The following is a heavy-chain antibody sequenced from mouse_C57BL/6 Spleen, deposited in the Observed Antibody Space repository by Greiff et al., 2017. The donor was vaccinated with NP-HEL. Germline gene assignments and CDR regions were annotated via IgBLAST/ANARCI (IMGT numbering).Heavy chain of an antibody. Sequence: VQLQQSGAELVRPGPSVKVSCKASGYAFTNYLIEWVKQRPGQGLEWIGVINPGSGGTNYNEKFKGKATLTADKSSSTAYMQLSSLTSEDSAVYFCARGAFDYWGQGTTLTVSS. CDR1: GYAFTNYL. J-gene: IGHJ2*01. CDR3: ARGAFDY. CDR2: INPGSGGT. V-gene: IGHV1-54*01.